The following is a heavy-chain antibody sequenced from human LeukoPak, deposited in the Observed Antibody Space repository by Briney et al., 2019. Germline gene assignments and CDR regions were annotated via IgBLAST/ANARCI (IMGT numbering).Heavy chain of an antibody. V-gene: IGHV3-23*01. CDR1: GFTFSSYA. D-gene: IGHD3-22*01. CDR3: AKDLIRWLPMGVFDY. J-gene: IGHJ4*02. CDR2: ISGSGGST. Sequence: PGGSLRLSCAASGFTFSSYAMSWVRQAPGKGLEWVSDISGSGGSTYYADSVKGRFTISRDNSKNTLYLQMNSLRAEDTAVYYCAKDLIRWLPMGVFDYWGQGTLVTVSS.